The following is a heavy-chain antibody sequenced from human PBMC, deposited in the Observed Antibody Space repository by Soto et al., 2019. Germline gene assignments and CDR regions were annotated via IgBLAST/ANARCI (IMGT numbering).Heavy chain of an antibody. J-gene: IGHJ5*01. CDR1: GFTFSTYA. CDR2: IFSGGAGT. V-gene: IGHV3-23*01. D-gene: IGHD3-16*01. Sequence: GGSLRLSCGASGFTFSTYAMDWGRQAPGKGLEWVSTIFSGGAGTKYADSVKGRFTIFRDNSLNTLYLQMNSLRAEDTAVYYCARSGGVCGGAACYPHWFDFWGHGTLVTVSS. CDR3: ARSGGVCGGAACYPHWFDF.